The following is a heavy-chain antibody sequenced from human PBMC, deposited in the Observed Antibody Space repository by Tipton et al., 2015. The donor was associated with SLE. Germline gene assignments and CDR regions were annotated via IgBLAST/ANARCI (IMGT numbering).Heavy chain of an antibody. V-gene: IGHV4-59*08. CDR3: ARHAGIAARRDAVDI. D-gene: IGHD6-6*01. CDR1: GGSITSYY. J-gene: IGHJ3*02. Sequence: GLVKPSETLSLTCTVSGGSITSYYWSWIRQPPGKGLEWIGYIYYNGSTNYNPSLKSRVTISVDTSKNHFSLKLSSVTAADTAVYYCARHAGIAARRDAVDIWGQGTMVTVSS. CDR2: IYYNGST.